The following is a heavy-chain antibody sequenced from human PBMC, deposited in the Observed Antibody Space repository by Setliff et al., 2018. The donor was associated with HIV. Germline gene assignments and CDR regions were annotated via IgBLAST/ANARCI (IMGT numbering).Heavy chain of an antibody. V-gene: IGHV3-11*03. CDR2: IMTDRET. D-gene: IGHD3-10*01. CDR3: ADGEFGV. Sequence: GGSLRLSCVGAGFTFSDADLSWIRQAPGKGLEWISIMTDRETRYTDSVKGRFTISRDNAQNSLYLQMNNLRADDTAVYYCADGEFGVWGKGTTVTVSS. J-gene: IGHJ6*04. CDR1: GFTFSDAD.